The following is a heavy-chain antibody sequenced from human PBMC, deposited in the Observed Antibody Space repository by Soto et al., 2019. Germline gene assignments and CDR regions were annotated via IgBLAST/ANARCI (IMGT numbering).Heavy chain of an antibody. Sequence: SVKVSCKASGFTFTSSAVQWVRQARGQRLEWIGWIVVGSGNTNYAQKFQERVTITRDMSTSTAYMELSSLRSEDTAVYYCAADIRNYYDSSGLDGMDVWGQGTTVTVSS. V-gene: IGHV1-58*01. CDR1: GFTFTSSA. D-gene: IGHD3-22*01. J-gene: IGHJ6*02. CDR3: AADIRNYYDSSGLDGMDV. CDR2: IVVGSGNT.